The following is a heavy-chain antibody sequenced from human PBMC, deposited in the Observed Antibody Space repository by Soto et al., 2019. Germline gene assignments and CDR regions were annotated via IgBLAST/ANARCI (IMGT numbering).Heavy chain of an antibody. CDR1: GGSISSGGYY. CDR2: IYYSGST. Sequence: QVQLQESGPGLVKPSQTLSLTCTVSGGSISSGGYYWSWIRQHRGKGLEWIGYIYYSGSTYYNPSLKSRVTISVDTSKNQFSLKLSSVTAADTAVYYCARVLRGYRNAIALNWFDPWGQGTLVTVSS. V-gene: IGHV4-31*03. D-gene: IGHD5-18*01. CDR3: ARVLRGYRNAIALNWFDP. J-gene: IGHJ5*02.